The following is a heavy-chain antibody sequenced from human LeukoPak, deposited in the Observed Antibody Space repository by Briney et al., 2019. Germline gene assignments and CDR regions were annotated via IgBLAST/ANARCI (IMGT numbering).Heavy chain of an antibody. V-gene: IGHV4-38-2*01. CDR1: GYSISSGYY. CDR2: IYHSGST. J-gene: IGHJ4*02. Sequence: PSETLSLTCAVSGYSISSGYYWGWIRQPPGKGLEWIGSIYHSGSTYYNPSLKSRVTISVDTSKNQFSLKLSSVTAADTAVYYCARRGVGATSPDYWGQGTLVTVSS. CDR3: ARRGVGATSPDY. D-gene: IGHD1-26*01.